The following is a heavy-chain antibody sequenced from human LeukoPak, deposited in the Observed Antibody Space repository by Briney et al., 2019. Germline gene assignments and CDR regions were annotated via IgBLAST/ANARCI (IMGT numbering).Heavy chain of an antibody. D-gene: IGHD3-22*01. J-gene: IGHJ4*02. CDR3: AKDQVYYDSSGY. CDR2: ISGSGGST. V-gene: IGHV3-23*01. Sequence: GGSPRLSCAASGFTFSSYAMSWVRQAPGKGLEWVSAISGSGGSTYYADSVKGRFTISRDNSKNTLYLQMNSLRAEDTAVYYCAKDQVYYDSSGYWGQGTLVTVSS. CDR1: GFTFSSYA.